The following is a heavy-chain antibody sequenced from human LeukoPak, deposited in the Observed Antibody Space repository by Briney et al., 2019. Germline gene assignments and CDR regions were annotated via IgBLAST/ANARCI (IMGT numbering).Heavy chain of an antibody. CDR2: INGDGGST. CDR3: ARAHQGYSASSADL. D-gene: IGHD6-6*01. CDR1: GFTFSSYW. V-gene: IGHV3-74*01. J-gene: IGHJ5*02. Sequence: GGSLRLSCVASGFTFSSYWIHWVRQAPGKGLVWVSRINGDGGSTDYADSVKGRFTISRDNAKNTLYLQMNSLRAEDTAVYYCARAHQGYSASSADLWGQGTLVTVSS.